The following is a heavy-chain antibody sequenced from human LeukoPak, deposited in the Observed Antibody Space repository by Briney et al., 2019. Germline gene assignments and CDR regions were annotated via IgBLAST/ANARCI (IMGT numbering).Heavy chain of an antibody. V-gene: IGHV1-2*02. CDR3: ARDGGPYCSSTTCYRHWFDI. D-gene: IGHD2-2*01. CDR1: GYTFTGYY. J-gene: IGHJ5*02. CDR2: INPKSGGT. Sequence: ASVKVPCKASGYTFTGYYMHWVRQAPGQGLEWMGWINPKSGGTNSAQKFQGRVTMTRDTSISTAYMELSRLRSDDTAVYFCARDGGPYCSSTTCYRHWFDIWGQGTLVTVSS.